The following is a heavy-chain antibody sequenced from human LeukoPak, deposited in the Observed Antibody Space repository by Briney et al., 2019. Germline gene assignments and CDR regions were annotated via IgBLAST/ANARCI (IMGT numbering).Heavy chain of an antibody. V-gene: IGHV3-53*01. CDR3: ASSKVRGVIAY. J-gene: IGHJ4*02. Sequence: PGGSLRLSCAASGFTFSNYWTNWVRQAPGKGLEWVSVIYSGGSTYYADSVKGRFAISRDNSKNTLYLQMNSLRAEDTAVYYCASSKVRGVIAYWGQGTLVTVSS. CDR2: IYSGGST. CDR1: GFTFSNYW. D-gene: IGHD3-10*01.